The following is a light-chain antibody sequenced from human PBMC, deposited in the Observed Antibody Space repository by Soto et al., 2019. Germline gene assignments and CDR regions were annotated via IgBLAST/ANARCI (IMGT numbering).Light chain of an antibody. CDR2: GPS. Sequence: EIVMTQSPATLSLSPGERAALSCRASQSINSELAWYQQKPGQPPRLLIYGPSTRATGVPARFTGSESGSESTLTISGLQSEDFAVYYCQQGHNWPLTFGQGTRLEI. J-gene: IGKJ2*01. CDR3: QQGHNWPLT. V-gene: IGKV3-15*01. CDR1: QSINSE.